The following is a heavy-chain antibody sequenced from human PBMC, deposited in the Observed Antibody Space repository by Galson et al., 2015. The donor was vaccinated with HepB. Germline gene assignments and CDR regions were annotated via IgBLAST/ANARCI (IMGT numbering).Heavy chain of an antibody. J-gene: IGHJ1*01. D-gene: IGHD2-21*01. CDR1: GFTFSSYA. CDR3: VRDPHAYCGGDCYSGFFQH. V-gene: IGHV3-74*01. CDR2: INTDGSST. Sequence: SLRLSCAASGFTFSSYAMHWVRQAPGKGLVWVSRINTDGSSTTYADSVKGRFTISRDNAKNTLYLQMNSLRAEDTAVYYCVRDPHAYCGGDCYSGFFQHWGQGTLVTVSS.